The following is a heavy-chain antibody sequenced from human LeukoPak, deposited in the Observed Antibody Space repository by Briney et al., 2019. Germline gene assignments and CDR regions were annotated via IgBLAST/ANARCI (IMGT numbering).Heavy chain of an antibody. CDR2: IDNDGTNT. D-gene: IGHD6-6*01. J-gene: IGHJ5*02. V-gene: IGHV3-74*01. CDR3: VRDRPHNCFDP. Sequence: GSLGLSCAASEFTCSAHWMHWVRQVPGKGLVYIAYIDNDGTNTNYADSVKGRFTISRDNAKNTLYLQMNSLRVEDTAVYYCVRDRPHNCFDPWGQGTLVTVSS. CDR1: EFTCSAHW.